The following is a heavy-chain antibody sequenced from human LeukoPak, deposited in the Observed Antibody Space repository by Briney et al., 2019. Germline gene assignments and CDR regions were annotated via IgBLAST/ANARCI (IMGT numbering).Heavy chain of an antibody. CDR1: GGTFSSYA. Sequence: ALVKVSCKASGGTFSSYAISWVRQAPGQGLEWMGGIIPIFDTANYAQKFQGRVTITTDESTSTAYMELSSLRSEDTAVYYCARSNCSSTSCPADFDYWGQGTLVTVSS. J-gene: IGHJ4*02. CDR3: ARSNCSSTSCPADFDY. D-gene: IGHD2-2*01. CDR2: IIPIFDTA. V-gene: IGHV1-69*05.